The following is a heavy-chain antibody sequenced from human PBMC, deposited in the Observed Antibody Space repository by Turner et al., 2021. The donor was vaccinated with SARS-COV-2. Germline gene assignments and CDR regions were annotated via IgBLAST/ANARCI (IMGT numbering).Heavy chain of an antibody. Sequence: EVQLVETGGGLIQPGGSLRLSCAASGFVVSSNSMNWCRQAPGKGLEWISVIYSGGSTYYADSVKGRFTISRDSSKNTLYLQMNSLRAEDTAVYYCARPFGTAVVPPSWGQGTTVTVSS. J-gene: IGHJ6*02. CDR1: GFVVSSNS. V-gene: IGHV3-53*02. D-gene: IGHD2-2*01. CDR3: ARPFGTAVVPPS. CDR2: IYSGGST.